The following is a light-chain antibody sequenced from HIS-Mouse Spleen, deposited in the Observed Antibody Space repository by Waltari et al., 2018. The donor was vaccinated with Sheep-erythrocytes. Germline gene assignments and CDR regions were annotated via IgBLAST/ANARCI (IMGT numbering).Light chain of an antibody. CDR2: DVS. Sequence: QSVLTQPPSVSAAPGQKVTISCSGSSSNIGNNYVSWYQQHPGKAPKLMIYDVSKRPSGVPDRFSGSKSGNTASLTISGLQAEDEADYYCCSYAGSYNHVFATGTKVTVL. CDR3: CSYAGSYNHV. V-gene: IGLV2-11*02. J-gene: IGLJ1*01. CDR1: SSNIGNNY.